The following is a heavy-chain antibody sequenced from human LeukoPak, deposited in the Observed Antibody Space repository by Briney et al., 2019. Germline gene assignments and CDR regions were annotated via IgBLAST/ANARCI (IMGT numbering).Heavy chain of an antibody. Sequence: GESLQISCQVSGYTFIAYWIGWVRPLPGKGLEWMGIVYPGDSDTRYSPSFQGQVTISADKSISTAYLRWSSLKASDTAMYYCVRTGISAYYDSSGYYQPPVYWGQGTLVIVSS. CDR2: VYPGDSDT. D-gene: IGHD3-22*01. V-gene: IGHV5-51*01. J-gene: IGHJ4*02. CDR3: VRTGISAYYDSSGYYQPPVY. CDR1: GYTFIAYW.